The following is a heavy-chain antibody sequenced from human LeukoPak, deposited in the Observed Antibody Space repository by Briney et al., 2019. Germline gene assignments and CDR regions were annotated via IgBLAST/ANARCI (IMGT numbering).Heavy chain of an antibody. CDR2: INPNSGGT. CDR1: GYTFTVYY. D-gene: IGHD2-21*02. CDR3: ASGERVVTAIPGYYFDY. Sequence: ASVTVSCTASGYTFTVYYMHWVRQAPGQGLEWMGWINPNSGGTNYAQKFQGRDTMTRDTSISTAYMELSRLRSDDTAVYYCASGERVVTAIPGYYFDYWGQGTLVTVSS. V-gene: IGHV1-2*02. J-gene: IGHJ4*02.